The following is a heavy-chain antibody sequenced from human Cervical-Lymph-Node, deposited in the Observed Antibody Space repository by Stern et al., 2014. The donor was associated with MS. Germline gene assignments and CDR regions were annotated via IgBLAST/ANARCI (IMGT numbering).Heavy chain of an antibody. J-gene: IGHJ4*02. V-gene: IGHV2-70*01. CDR2: IDWDDDK. Sequence: QVTLRESGPALVKPTQTLTLTCTFSGFSLSTSGMCGSWIRQPQGKAWEGLALIDWDDDKYYSTSLKTRLTISKDTSKNQVVLTMTNMDPVDTATYYCARNAVAGTLGGFDYWGQGTLVTVSS. CDR1: GFSLSTSGMC. D-gene: IGHD6-19*01. CDR3: ARNAVAGTLGGFDY.